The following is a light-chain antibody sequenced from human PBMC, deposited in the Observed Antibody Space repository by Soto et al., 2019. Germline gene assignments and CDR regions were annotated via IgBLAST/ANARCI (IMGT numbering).Light chain of an antibody. V-gene: IGLV2-8*01. CDR2: EVV. J-gene: IGLJ1*01. Sequence: QSVLTQPPSASGCPGQSVTISCTGTKNDIGVYDFVSWYQHHPGKAPRLIIYEVVQRPSGVPDRFSCSTSCNTASLTVSVLQAADEAYYFCKSYAGSNTYVFGSGTKGTV. CDR3: KSYAGSNTYV. CDR1: KNDIGVYDF.